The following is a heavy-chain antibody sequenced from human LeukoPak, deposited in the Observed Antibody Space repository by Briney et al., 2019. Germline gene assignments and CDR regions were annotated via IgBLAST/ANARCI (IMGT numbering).Heavy chain of an antibody. CDR1: GFTFSSYS. Sequence: GGSLRLSCAASGFTFSSYSMNWVRQAPGKGLEWVSSISSSSSYIYYADSVKGRFTISRDNAKNSLYLQMNSLRADDTAVYYCARVGIAAAGIDHWGQETLGTVSS. V-gene: IGHV3-21*01. CDR2: ISSSSSYI. D-gene: IGHD6-13*01. CDR3: ARVGIAAAGIDH. J-gene: IGHJ4*02.